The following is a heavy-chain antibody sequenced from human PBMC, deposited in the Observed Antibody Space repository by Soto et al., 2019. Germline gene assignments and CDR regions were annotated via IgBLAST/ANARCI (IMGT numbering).Heavy chain of an antibody. V-gene: IGHV1-69*12. CDR3: ASNGFGETYYSGMDV. CDR2: IIPIFGTA. CDR1: GGTFSSYA. D-gene: IGHD3-10*01. J-gene: IGHJ6*02. Sequence: QVQLVQSGAEVKKPGSSVKVSCKASGGTFSSYAINWVRQAPGQGLEWMGGIIPIFGTADYAQKFQGRVTITADESTRTAYMELSSLRSEDTALYYFASNGFGETYYSGMDVWGQGTTVTVSS.